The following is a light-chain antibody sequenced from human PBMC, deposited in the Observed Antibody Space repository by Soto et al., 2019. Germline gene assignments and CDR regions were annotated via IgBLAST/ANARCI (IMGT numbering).Light chain of an antibody. CDR3: SSYTTSSTHGV. V-gene: IGLV2-14*01. CDR2: EVS. Sequence: QSALTQPASVSGSPGQSITISCTGTSSDVGGYKYVSWYQQHPGKAPKLMIYEVSNRPSGVSNRFSGSKSGNTASLTISGLQAEDEADYYCSSYTTSSTHGVFGGGTKVTVL. J-gene: IGLJ3*02. CDR1: SSDVGGYKY.